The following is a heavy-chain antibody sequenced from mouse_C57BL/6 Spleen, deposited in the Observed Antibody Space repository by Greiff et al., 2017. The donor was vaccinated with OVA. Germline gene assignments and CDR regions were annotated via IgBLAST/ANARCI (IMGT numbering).Heavy chain of an antibody. Sequence: EVQLQESGGGLVKPGGSLKLSCAASGFTFSDYGMHWVRQAPEKGLEWVAYISSGSSTIYYADTVKGRFTISRDNAKNTLFLQMTSLRSEDTAMYYCARGYGSSLGYWGQGTTLTVSS. V-gene: IGHV5-17*01. J-gene: IGHJ2*01. CDR2: ISSGSSTI. CDR3: ARGYGSSLGY. D-gene: IGHD1-1*01. CDR1: GFTFSDYG.